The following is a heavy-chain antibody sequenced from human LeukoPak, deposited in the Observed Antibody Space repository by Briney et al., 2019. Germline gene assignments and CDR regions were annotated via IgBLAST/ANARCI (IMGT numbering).Heavy chain of an antibody. CDR2: IKQDGSEK. CDR1: GFTFSSYW. CDR3: ARVGGRYSPLGY. D-gene: IGHD3-16*02. J-gene: IGHJ4*02. V-gene: IGHV3-7*01. Sequence: GGSLRLSCAASGFTFSSYWMSWVRQAPGKGLEWVANIKQDGSEKYYVDSVKGRFTISRDNAKNSLYLQTISLRAEDTAVYYCARVGGRYSPLGYWGLGTLVTVSS.